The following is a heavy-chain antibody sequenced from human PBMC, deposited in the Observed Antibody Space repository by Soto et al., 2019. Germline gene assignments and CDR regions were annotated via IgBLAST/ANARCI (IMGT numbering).Heavy chain of an antibody. D-gene: IGHD3-22*01. Sequence: PGGSLRLSCAASGFTFSSYAMHWVRQAPGKGLEWVAVISYDGSNKYYADSVKGRFTISRDNSKNTLYLQMNSLRAEDTTVYYCARVYDRTTLPSAHYYYGMDGWGQGTTVTVSS. CDR3: ARVYDRTTLPSAHYYYGMDG. CDR2: ISYDGSNK. CDR1: GFTFSSYA. J-gene: IGHJ6*02. V-gene: IGHV3-30-3*01.